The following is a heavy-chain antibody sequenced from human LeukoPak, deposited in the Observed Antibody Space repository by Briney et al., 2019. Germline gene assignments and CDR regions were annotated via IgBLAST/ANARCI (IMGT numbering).Heavy chain of an antibody. CDR3: ARVRGIVIRGIISPPYYFDY. CDR1: GFSFSDYW. J-gene: IGHJ4*02. CDR2: IKQDGSEK. V-gene: IGHV3-7*01. D-gene: IGHD3-10*01. Sequence: GGSLRLSCEVSGFSFSDYWMSWVRQAPGKGLEWVANIKQDGSEKYYVDSVKGRFFISRDNAKNSLYLQMNSLSAEETAVYYCARVRGIVIRGIISPPYYFDYWGQGTLVTVSS.